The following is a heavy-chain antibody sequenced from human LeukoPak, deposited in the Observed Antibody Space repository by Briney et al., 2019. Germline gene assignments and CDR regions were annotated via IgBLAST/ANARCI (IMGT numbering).Heavy chain of an antibody. D-gene: IGHD1-7*01. CDR1: GGSFSGYY. CDR3: ARVSITGTMDAFDI. J-gene: IGHJ3*02. Sequence: PSETLSLTCAVYGGSFSGYYWSWIRQPPGKGLEWIGEINHSGSTNYNPSLKSRVTISVDTSKNQFSLKLSSVTAADTAVYYCARVSITGTMDAFDIWGQGTMVTVSS. CDR2: INHSGST. V-gene: IGHV4-34*01.